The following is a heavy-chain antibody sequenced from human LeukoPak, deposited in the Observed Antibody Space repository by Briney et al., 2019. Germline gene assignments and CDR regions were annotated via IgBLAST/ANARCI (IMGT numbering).Heavy chain of an antibody. Sequence: GASVKVSCKASGYTFTGYYMHWVRQAPGQGLEWMGRINPNSGGTNYAQKFQGRVTMTRDASISTAYMELSRLRSDDTAVYYCAREPCSGGSCYSGAHFDYWGQGTLVTVSS. V-gene: IGHV1-2*06. D-gene: IGHD2-15*01. CDR1: GYTFTGYY. J-gene: IGHJ4*02. CDR3: AREPCSGGSCYSGAHFDY. CDR2: INPNSGGT.